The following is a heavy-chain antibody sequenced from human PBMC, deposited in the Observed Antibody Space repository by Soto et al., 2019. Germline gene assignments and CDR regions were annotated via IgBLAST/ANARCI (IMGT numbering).Heavy chain of an antibody. CDR2: ISSSGSDT. CDR1: GFTFSDYY. V-gene: IGHV3-11*05. D-gene: IGHD5-12*01. CDR3: ARSLRGYSGYSSY. J-gene: IGHJ4*02. Sequence: QVQLVESGGGLVKPGGCLRLSCAASGFTFSDYYMSWIRQAPGKGLEWVSYISSSGSDTNYADSVKGRFTVSRDNAKNSLYLQMNSLRAEDTAVYHCARSLRGYSGYSSYWGQGTLVTVSS.